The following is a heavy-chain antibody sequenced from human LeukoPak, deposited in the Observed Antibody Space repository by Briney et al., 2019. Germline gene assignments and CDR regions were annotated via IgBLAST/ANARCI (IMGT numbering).Heavy chain of an antibody. CDR2: INWNCGSK. CDR3: AIIYLIVGATTFDY. D-gene: IGHD1-26*01. J-gene: IGHJ4*02. CDR1: GFTFDDYV. V-gene: IGHV3-20*04. Sequence: GGSLRLSCPASGFTFDDYVMNWLRQAPGKGLEWVSGINWNCGSKGYADSVKGIFTIARENAKNSLYLQMNSLRAEDTAVYYCAIIYLIVGATTFDYWGQGTLVTVSS.